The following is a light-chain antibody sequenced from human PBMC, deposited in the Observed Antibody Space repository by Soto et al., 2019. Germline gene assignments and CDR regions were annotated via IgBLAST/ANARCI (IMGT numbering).Light chain of an antibody. J-gene: IGKJ2*01. CDR1: QSMSSN. Sequence: EIVLTQSPATLSVSPGERATLSCRASQSMSSNLAWYQQKPGQVPRLLIYDASTRAAGIPARFSGSGSGTDFTLSISRLEPEDFAVYYCQQYGSSPPYTFGQGTKVDIK. CDR3: QQYGSSPPYT. CDR2: DAS. V-gene: IGKV3-20*01.